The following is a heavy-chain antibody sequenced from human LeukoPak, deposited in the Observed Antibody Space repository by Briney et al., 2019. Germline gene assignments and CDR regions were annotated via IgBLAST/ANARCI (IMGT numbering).Heavy chain of an antibody. J-gene: IGHJ4*02. CDR2: ISYDGSNK. V-gene: IGHV3-30*18. D-gene: IGHD6-19*01. Sequence: PGRSLRLSCAASGFTFSSYGMHWVRQAPGKGLEWVAVISYDGSNKYYADSVKGRFTISRDNSKNTLYLQMNSLRAEDTAVYYCAKDHEVRIAVAGPSPLAYWGQGTLVTVPS. CDR1: GFTFSSYG. CDR3: AKDHEVRIAVAGPSPLAY.